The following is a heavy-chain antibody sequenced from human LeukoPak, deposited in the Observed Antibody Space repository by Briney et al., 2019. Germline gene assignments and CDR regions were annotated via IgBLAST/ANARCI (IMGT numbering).Heavy chain of an antibody. D-gene: IGHD3-16*01. CDR2: LSTTGAAT. V-gene: IGHV3-23*01. J-gene: IGHJ4*02. CDR3: AKDKLWGEDYFDY. CDR1: GFTFNDFS. Sequence: GGSLRLSCEASGFTFNDFSMNWVRQAPGEGLEWVSTLSTTGAATYYADSVKGRFTISRDNSKNTLYLQMNSLRAEDTAVYYCAKDKLWGEDYFDYWGQGTLVTVSS.